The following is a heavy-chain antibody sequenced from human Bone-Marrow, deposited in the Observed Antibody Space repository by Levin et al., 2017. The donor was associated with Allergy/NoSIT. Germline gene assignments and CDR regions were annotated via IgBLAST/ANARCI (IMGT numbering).Heavy chain of an antibody. CDR1: GDSLSGNSVS. CDR3: ARGVASTGHKYQVDYSPFYAMDV. D-gene: IGHD2-2*01. J-gene: IGHJ6*02. CDR2: TNFRSTWST. V-gene: IGHV6-1*01. Sequence: KTSETLSLTCDISGDSLSGNSVSWNWIRQSPSRGLEWLGRTNFRSTWSTEYALSVISRISISRDISKNQFSLHLKSVTPEDTAVYYCARGVASTGHKYQVDYSPFYAMDVWGQGTTVTVSS.